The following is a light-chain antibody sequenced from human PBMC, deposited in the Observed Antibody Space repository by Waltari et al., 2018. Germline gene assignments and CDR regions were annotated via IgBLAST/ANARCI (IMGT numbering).Light chain of an antibody. V-gene: IGKV1-39*01. CDR1: QSISRY. CDR3: QQSYTNPET. J-gene: IGKJ3*01. CDR2: GAS. Sequence: DIQLTQSPSSLTAAVGDRVTITCLASQSISRYLSRYQHKPGKAPKLLIYGASNLQGGVPSRFSGSGSGRDFTLTISSLQAEDFGTYYCQQSYTNPETFGPGTKVEIK.